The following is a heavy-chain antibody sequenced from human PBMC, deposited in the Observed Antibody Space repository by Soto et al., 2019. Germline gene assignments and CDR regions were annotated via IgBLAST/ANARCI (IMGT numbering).Heavy chain of an antibody. CDR3: VRDIGQYFRSGYMDV. CDR2: IDTTSNYI. D-gene: IGHD3-9*01. Sequence: GSLRLSCAASGFTFYSFSMNWVRQAAGRGPEWVSSIDTTSNYIYYADSVRGRFTISRDNAKDSLYLQMYSLRAEDTAVYYCVRDIGQYFRSGYMDVWGRGTTVTVSS. J-gene: IGHJ6*03. V-gene: IGHV3-21*01. CDR1: GFTFYSFS.